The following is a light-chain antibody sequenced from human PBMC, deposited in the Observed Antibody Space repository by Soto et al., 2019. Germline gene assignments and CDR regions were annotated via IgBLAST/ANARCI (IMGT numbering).Light chain of an antibody. Sequence: ALAQPRSVSGSPGQSVTISCTGTSSDVGGYNYVSWYQQHPGKAPKLMIYDIIKRPSGVPDRFSGSKSGNTASLTISGLQAEDDADYYCFSYADSNTVAVFGTGTKVTVL. V-gene: IGLV2-11*01. CDR1: SSDVGGYNY. CDR3: FSYADSNTVAV. J-gene: IGLJ1*01. CDR2: DII.